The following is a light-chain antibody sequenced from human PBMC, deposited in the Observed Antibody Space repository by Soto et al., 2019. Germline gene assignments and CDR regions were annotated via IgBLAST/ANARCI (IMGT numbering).Light chain of an antibody. J-gene: IGKJ1*01. V-gene: IGKV3-15*01. CDR2: GAS. Sequence: EIVMTQSPATLSVSPGERATLSCRASQSISTSLAWYQHKPGQAPRLLISGASTRATGIPARFSGSGSGTEFTLTISSLQSEDFAVYYCQQYSNWPPVTFGQGTKVDIK. CDR3: QQYSNWPPVT. CDR1: QSISTS.